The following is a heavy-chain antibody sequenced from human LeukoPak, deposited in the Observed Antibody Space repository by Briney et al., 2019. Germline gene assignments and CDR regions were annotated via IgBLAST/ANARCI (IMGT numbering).Heavy chain of an antibody. V-gene: IGHV3-30*18. Sequence: GGSLRLSCAASGFTFSSYGMYWVRQDPGTGLEWAGVISYDGSNKYYAHSVKGRFTISRDNSKNPLYLQMNSLRAEDTAVYYCAKDGLRESSGWLYYFDYWGQGTLVTVSS. CDR1: GFTFSSYG. CDR2: ISYDGSNK. D-gene: IGHD6-19*01. J-gene: IGHJ4*02. CDR3: AKDGLRESSGWLYYFDY.